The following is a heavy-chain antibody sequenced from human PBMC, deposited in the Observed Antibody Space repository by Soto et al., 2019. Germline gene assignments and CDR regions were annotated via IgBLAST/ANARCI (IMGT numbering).Heavy chain of an antibody. CDR1: GCSISSGGYS. D-gene: IGHD3-22*01. V-gene: IGHV4-30-2*01. CDR3: ASRYYYDSSGYGPFDY. J-gene: IGHJ4*02. Sequence: SETVALTCAVSGCSISSGGYSWSWIRQPPGKGLEWIGYIYHSGSTYYNPSLKSRVTISVDRSKNQFSLKLSSVTAADTAVYYCASRYYYDSSGYGPFDYWGQGTLVTV. CDR2: IYHSGST.